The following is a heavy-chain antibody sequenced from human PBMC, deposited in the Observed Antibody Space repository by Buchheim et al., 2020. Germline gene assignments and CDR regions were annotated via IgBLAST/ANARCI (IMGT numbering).Heavy chain of an antibody. V-gene: IGHV4-39*01. CDR1: GASVDTSIYY. D-gene: IGHD3-3*02. CDR3: AKSISWYFGD. J-gene: IGHJ4*02. Sequence: QLQMLESGPGLVKPSETLSLTCTISGASVDTSIYYWGWIRQSPGKGLEWIGSIFYGGSTQYNPSLKSRVTISVDMSRNDFSLELTSVTAADTAVYFCAKSISWYFGDWGQG. CDR2: IFYGGST.